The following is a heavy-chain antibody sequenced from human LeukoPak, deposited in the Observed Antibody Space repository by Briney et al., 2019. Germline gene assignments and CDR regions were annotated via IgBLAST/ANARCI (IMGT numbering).Heavy chain of an antibody. Sequence: ASVKVSCKASGYTFTSYDINWVRQATGQGLEWMGWMNPNSGSTGYAQKFQGRVTITRNTSISTAYMELSGLRSEDTAVYYCARGRSTGYPYYFEYWGRGTLVTASS. J-gene: IGHJ4*02. CDR1: GYTFTSYD. D-gene: IGHD5-12*01. V-gene: IGHV1-8*03. CDR2: MNPNSGST. CDR3: ARGRSTGYPYYFEY.